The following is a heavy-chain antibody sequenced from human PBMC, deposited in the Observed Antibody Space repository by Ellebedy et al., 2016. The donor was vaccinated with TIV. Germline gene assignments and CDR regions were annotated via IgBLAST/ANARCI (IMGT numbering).Heavy chain of an antibody. Sequence: PGRSLRLSCVASGFRLSTHGMHWVRQAPGKGLEWVAFKRFDGRMEYNGDSVKGRFIISRDVSKNTLYLQMNRLRAEDTAMYYCTRETNSPPGAVAGTGFDCWGQGTLVIVSS. CDR1: GFRLSTHG. D-gene: IGHD6-19*01. J-gene: IGHJ4*02. CDR2: KRFDGRME. CDR3: TRETNSPPGAVAGTGFDC. V-gene: IGHV3-30*19.